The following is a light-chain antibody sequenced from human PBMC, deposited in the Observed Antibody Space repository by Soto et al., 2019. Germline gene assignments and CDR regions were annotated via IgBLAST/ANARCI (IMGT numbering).Light chain of an antibody. CDR1: SSDVGGYNY. V-gene: IGLV2-8*01. CDR2: EVT. J-gene: IGLJ1*01. Sequence: QSVLTQPPSASGSPGPSVTISCTGTSSDVGGYNYVYWYQQHPGKAPKLMIYEVTKRPSGVPDRFSGSKSGNTASLTVSGLQAEDEADYYCSSYADSNSYVFGTGTKVTVL. CDR3: SSYADSNSYV.